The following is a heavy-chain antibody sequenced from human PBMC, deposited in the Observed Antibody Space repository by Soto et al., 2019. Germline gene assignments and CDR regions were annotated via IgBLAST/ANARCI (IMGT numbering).Heavy chain of an antibody. CDR1: GGSFKSGSYS. Sequence: SETLSLTCTVSGGSFKSGSYSWSWIRQPPGKGLEWIGYVYHTGRTSYNPSLKSRVSISMDTSKNQFSLNLDSVTAADTAVYFCAKVRAKSHIAVPFDYWGQGTQVTVSS. V-gene: IGHV4-61*01. J-gene: IGHJ4*02. D-gene: IGHD6-19*01. CDR3: AKVRAKSHIAVPFDY. CDR2: VYHTGRT.